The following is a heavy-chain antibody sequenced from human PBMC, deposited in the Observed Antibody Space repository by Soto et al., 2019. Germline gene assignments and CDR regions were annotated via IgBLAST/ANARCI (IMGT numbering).Heavy chain of an antibody. J-gene: IGHJ5*02. CDR1: GGSIISYY. V-gene: IGHV4-4*08. CDR3: ATSNWFDP. Sequence: PSETLSLTCTVSGGSIISYYWSWILQPPGKGLEWIGYIYDSGSTNYNPSLKSRVTISVDTSKNQFSLKLSSVTAADTAVYYCATSNWFDPWGQGTLVTVSS. CDR2: IYDSGST.